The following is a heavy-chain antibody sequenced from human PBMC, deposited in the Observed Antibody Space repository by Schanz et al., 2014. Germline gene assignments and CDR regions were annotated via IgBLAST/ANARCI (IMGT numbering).Heavy chain of an antibody. Sequence: QVQLVQSGAEVKKPGSSVKVSCKASGGTFSSFAIFWVRQAPGQGLEWMGYISSYNGNANYAPKVQDRVTMTTDTSTSTAYMELRSLRSDDTAVYYCARGWGYYGLTGYVFWGQGTLVTVAS. V-gene: IGHV1-18*01. CDR2: ISSYNGNA. CDR3: ARGWGYYGLTGYVF. CDR1: GGTFSSFA. D-gene: IGHD3-9*01. J-gene: IGHJ4*02.